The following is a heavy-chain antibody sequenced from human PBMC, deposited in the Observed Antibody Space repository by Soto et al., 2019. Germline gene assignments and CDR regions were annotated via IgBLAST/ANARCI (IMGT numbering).Heavy chain of an antibody. Sequence: QVQLVQSGAEVKKPGSSVKVSCKASGGTFSRYAITWVRQAPGPGLEWMGGIIPIFGTANYAQKFQGRVTITADEATSTAYMELSRLRSEDTAVFYCATTETVNYYSGLDVCGQGTTVTVSS. CDR3: ATTETVNYYSGLDV. D-gene: IGHD2-21*02. V-gene: IGHV1-69*12. J-gene: IGHJ6*02. CDR2: IIPIFGTA. CDR1: GGTFSRYA.